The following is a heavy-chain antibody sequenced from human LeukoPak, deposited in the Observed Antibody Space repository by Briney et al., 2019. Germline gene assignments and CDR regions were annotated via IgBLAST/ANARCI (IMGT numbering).Heavy chain of an antibody. Sequence: PGGSLRLSCAASGFTFSNAWMSWVRQAPGKGLEWVGRIKSRTDGGTTDYAAPVKGRFTISRDDSKNTLYLQMNSLKTEDTAVYYCTTDYVWGSYRYRDPYEFDYWGQGTLVTVSS. CDR3: TTDYVWGSYRYRDPYEFDY. CDR2: IKSRTDGGTT. CDR1: GFTFSNAW. J-gene: IGHJ4*02. V-gene: IGHV3-15*01. D-gene: IGHD3-16*02.